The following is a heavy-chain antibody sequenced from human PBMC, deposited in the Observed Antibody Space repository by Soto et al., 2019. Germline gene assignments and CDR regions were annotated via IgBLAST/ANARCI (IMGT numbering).Heavy chain of an antibody. CDR2: IYYNGNT. D-gene: IGHD3-10*01. CDR3: ARDKGGAALKGSGMDV. CDR1: GGSLSSRDFY. Sequence: QVQLQESGPGLVKPSQTLSLSCSVSGGSLSSRDFYWSWLRHHPEKGLEWIGSIYYNGNTYYNPSLKSLVTLSLDTSINEFSLRLTSVTAADTAVYYCARDKGGAALKGSGMDVWGQGTTVTVSS. V-gene: IGHV4-31*01. J-gene: IGHJ6*02.